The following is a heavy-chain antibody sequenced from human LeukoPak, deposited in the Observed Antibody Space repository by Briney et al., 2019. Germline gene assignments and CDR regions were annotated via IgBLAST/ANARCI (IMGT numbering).Heavy chain of an antibody. D-gene: IGHD6-19*01. J-gene: IGHJ6*02. V-gene: IGHV3-48*02. Sequence: PGGSLRLSCAASGFTFSSYRMNWVRQAPGKGLEWISYISGGSSTIYYADSVKGRFTISRDNAKNSLYLQMNSLRDEDTAVYYCAREGYIPVADYYSYYGMDVWGQGTTVTVSS. CDR1: GFTFSSYR. CDR2: ISGGSSTI. CDR3: AREGYIPVADYYSYYGMDV.